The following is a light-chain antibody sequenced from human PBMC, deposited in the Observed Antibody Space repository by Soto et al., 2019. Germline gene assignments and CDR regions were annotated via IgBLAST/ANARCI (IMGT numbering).Light chain of an antibody. J-gene: IGKJ4*01. Sequence: DIQMTQSPSSLSASVGDRVTITCQASQDINNYLNWYQQKPGKAPKLLIYDASDLETGVPSRFSGSGSGTDFTFTISSLQPEDIATYYCQQYENLVTFGGGTKVQIK. CDR3: QQYENLVT. V-gene: IGKV1-33*01. CDR2: DAS. CDR1: QDINNY.